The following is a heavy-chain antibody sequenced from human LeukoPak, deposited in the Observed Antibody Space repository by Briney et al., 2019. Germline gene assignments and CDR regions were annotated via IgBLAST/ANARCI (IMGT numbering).Heavy chain of an antibody. J-gene: IGHJ4*02. V-gene: IGHV3-53*01. CDR1: GFTVSSNY. CDR2: IHDGGST. CDR3: ARTHPTGYFDY. D-gene: IGHD1-14*01. Sequence: QAGGSLRLSCAASGFTVSSNYMSWVRQAPGKGLEWVSVIHDGGSTYYADSVKGRFTISRDNSKNTLYLQMNSLRAGDTAVYYCARTHPTGYFDYWGQETLVTVSS.